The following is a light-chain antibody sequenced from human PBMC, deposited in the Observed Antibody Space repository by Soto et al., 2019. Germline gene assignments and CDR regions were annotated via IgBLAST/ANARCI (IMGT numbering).Light chain of an antibody. CDR3: CSYTTSNTRQIV. CDR1: SSDVVGYNY. Sequence: QSVLTQPASVSGSPGQSITISCTGTSSDVVGYNYVSWYRHHPGKAPKLMIYDVSNRPSGVSNRFSGSKSGNTASLTISGLQPEDEADYYCCSYTTSNTRQIVFGTGTKVTVL. CDR2: DVS. J-gene: IGLJ1*01. V-gene: IGLV2-14*03.